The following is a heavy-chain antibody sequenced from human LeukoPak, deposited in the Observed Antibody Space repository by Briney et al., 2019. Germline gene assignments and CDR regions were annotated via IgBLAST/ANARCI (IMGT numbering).Heavy chain of an antibody. J-gene: IGHJ4*02. CDR2: IWYGGSNK. CDR1: GFTFSSYG. D-gene: IGHD2-2*01. V-gene: IGHV3-30*18. CDR3: AKDGGYCSSTSCYYFDY. Sequence: PGRSLRLSCAASGFTFSSYGMHWVRQAPDKGLEWVAVIWYGGSNKYYADSVKGRFTISRDNSKNTLYLQMNSLRAEDTAVYYCAKDGGYCSSTSCYYFDYWGQGTLVTVSS.